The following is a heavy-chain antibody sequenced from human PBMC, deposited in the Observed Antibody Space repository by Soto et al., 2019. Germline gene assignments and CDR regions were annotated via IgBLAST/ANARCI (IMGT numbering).Heavy chain of an antibody. Sequence: QVQLVQSGAEVKKPGASVKVSCKASGYTFTGHYIHWVRQAPGQGPEWMGEISPVTGGTKYAQKFQGRVTMTRDTSITTVYMELNNLSPDDAAVYYCGRGRSGELVVFYWGQGTLVRVAS. V-gene: IGHV1-2*02. CDR2: ISPVTGGT. J-gene: IGHJ4*02. CDR1: GYTFTGHY. CDR3: GRGRSGELVVFY. D-gene: IGHD2-15*01.